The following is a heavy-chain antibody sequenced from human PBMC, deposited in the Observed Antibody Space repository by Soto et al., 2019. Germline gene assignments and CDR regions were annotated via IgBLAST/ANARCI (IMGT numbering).Heavy chain of an antibody. J-gene: IGHJ6*02. Sequence: SETLSLTCTVSGGSISTYYWSWIRQPPGKGLEWIGYIYYSGSTSYNPSLKSRVTISVDTSKNQFSLKLRSVTAADTAVYYCASDRGSGWYQGYGMDVWGQGTTVTVSS. V-gene: IGHV4-59*01. CDR3: ASDRGSGWYQGYGMDV. D-gene: IGHD6-19*01. CDR2: IYYSGST. CDR1: GGSISTYY.